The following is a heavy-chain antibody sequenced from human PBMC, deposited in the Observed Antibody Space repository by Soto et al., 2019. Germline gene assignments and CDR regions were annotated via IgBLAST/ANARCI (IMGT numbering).Heavy chain of an antibody. D-gene: IGHD6-13*01. CDR2: INPNSGGT. CDR3: ARVPSSSWYYYGMDV. Sequence: ASVKXSCKASGYTFTGYYMHWVRQAPGQGLEWMGWINPNSGGTNYAQKFQGWVTMTRDTSISTAYMELSRLRSDDTAVYYCARVPSSSWYYYGMDVWGQGTTVTVSS. CDR1: GYTFTGYY. J-gene: IGHJ6*02. V-gene: IGHV1-2*04.